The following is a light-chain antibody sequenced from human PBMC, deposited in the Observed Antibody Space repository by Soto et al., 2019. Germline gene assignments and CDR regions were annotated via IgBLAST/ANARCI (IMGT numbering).Light chain of an antibody. CDR2: AAS. CDR3: QQLNDRPFS. V-gene: IGKV1-9*01. J-gene: IGKJ2*01. Sequence: IQLTQSPSSLSASVGDRVTISCRASQGNNSFVAWYQQKSGKAPKLLIYAASTLDSGVPSRFSGSGSGTDFTLTISSLQPEDFATYYCQQLNDRPFSFGQGTKLDIK. CDR1: QGNNSF.